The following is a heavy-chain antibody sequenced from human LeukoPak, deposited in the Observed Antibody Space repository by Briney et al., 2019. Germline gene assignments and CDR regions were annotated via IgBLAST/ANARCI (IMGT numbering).Heavy chain of an antibody. CDR3: ARQGRSSGWLLFDY. D-gene: IGHD6-19*01. CDR2: INHSGST. V-gene: IGHV4-34*01. CDR1: GGSFSGYY. J-gene: IGHJ4*02. Sequence: PSETLSLTCAVYGGSFSGYYWSWIRQPPGKGLEWIGEINHSGSTNYNPSLKSRVTISVDTSKNQFSLKLSSVTAADTAVYYCARQGRSSGWLLFDYWGQGTLVTVSS.